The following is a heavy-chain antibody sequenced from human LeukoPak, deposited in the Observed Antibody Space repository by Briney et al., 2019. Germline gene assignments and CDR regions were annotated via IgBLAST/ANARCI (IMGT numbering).Heavy chain of an antibody. CDR2: MNPNNGNT. D-gene: IGHD6-13*01. Sequence: GASVKVSCKASGYTFTSYDINWVRQATGQGLEWVGWMNPNNGNTGYEQKFQGRVTMTRSTSISTAYMELSSLRSEDTAVYYCARLASSSWPLYYYYGMDVWGQGTTITVSS. CDR3: ARLASSSWPLYYYYGMDV. V-gene: IGHV1-8*01. CDR1: GYTFTSYD. J-gene: IGHJ6*02.